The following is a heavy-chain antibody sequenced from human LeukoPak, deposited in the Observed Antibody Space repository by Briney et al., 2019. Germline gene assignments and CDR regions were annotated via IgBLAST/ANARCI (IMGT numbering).Heavy chain of an antibody. CDR1: GGSISSNNYF. CDR2: IYYSGRT. J-gene: IGHJ3*02. Sequence: SETLSLTCTVSGGSISSNNYFWGWIRQPPGKGLEWIATIYYSGRTYYSPSLKSRVTISVDTSNNQFYLELSSATAADTAVYYCARHTFGGVLNIWGQGRVVIVS. CDR3: ARHTFGGVLNI. D-gene: IGHD3-16*01. V-gene: IGHV4-39*01.